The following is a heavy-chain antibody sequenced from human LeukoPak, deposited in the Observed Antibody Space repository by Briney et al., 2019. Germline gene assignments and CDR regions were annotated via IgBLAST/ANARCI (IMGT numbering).Heavy chain of an antibody. CDR3: ARSPPPPGEPNDFDY. V-gene: IGHV1-69*13. CDR1: GGTFTSYA. J-gene: IGHJ4*02. Sequence: SVKVSCKASGGTFTSYAISWVRQAPGQGLEWMGGIIPIFGTANYAQKFQGRVTITADESTSTAYMELSSPRSEDTAVYYCARSPPPPGEPNDFDYWGQGTLVTVSS. D-gene: IGHD3-10*01. CDR2: IIPIFGTA.